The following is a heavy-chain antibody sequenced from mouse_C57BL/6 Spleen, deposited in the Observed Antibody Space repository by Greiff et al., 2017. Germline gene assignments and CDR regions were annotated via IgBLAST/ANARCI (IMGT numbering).Heavy chain of an antibody. Sequence: EVKVEESGGGLVKPGGSLKLSCAASGFTFSSYTMSWVRQTPEKRLEWVATISGGGGNTYYPDSVKGRFTISRDNAKNTLYLQMSSLRSEDTALYYCARRGHYGSSLDYWGQGTTLTVSS. CDR1: GFTFSSYT. D-gene: IGHD1-1*01. V-gene: IGHV5-9*01. J-gene: IGHJ2*01. CDR2: ISGGGGNT. CDR3: ARRGHYGSSLDY.